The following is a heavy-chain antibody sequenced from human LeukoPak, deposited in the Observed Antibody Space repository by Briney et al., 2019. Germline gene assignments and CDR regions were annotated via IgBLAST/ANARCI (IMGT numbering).Heavy chain of an antibody. CDR2: FDPEDGET. J-gene: IGHJ3*02. Sequence: GASVKVSCKVSGYTLTELSMHWVRQAPGKGLEWMGGFDPEDGETIYAQKFQGRVTMTEDTSTDTAYMELSGLRSEDAAVYYCATDLRGSSSRVGAFDTWGQGTMVTVSS. V-gene: IGHV1-24*01. D-gene: IGHD6-6*01. CDR1: GYTLTELS. CDR3: ATDLRGSSSRVGAFDT.